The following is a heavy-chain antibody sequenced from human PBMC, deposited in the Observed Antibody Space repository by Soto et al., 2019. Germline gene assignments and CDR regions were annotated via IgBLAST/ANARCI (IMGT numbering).Heavy chain of an antibody. Sequence: SETLSLTCTVSGGSISSSSYYWGWIRQPPGKGLEWIGSINYSGSTYYNPSLKSRVTISVGTSKNQFSLKLSSVTAADTAVYYGASETDGSWYNYYYGMDVWGHGTTVTVSS. CDR3: ASETDGSWYNYYYGMDV. CDR1: GGSISSSSYY. V-gene: IGHV4-39*01. CDR2: INYSGST. D-gene: IGHD6-13*01. J-gene: IGHJ6*02.